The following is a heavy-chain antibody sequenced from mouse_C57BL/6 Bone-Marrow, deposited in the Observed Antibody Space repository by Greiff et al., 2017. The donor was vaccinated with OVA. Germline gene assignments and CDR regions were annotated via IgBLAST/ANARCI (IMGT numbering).Heavy chain of an antibody. CDR1: GYTFTDYY. CDR2: INPNNGGT. V-gene: IGHV1-26*01. D-gene: IGHD2-4*01. J-gene: IGHJ4*01. Sequence: EVQLQQSGPELVKPGASVKISCKASGYTFTDYYMNWVKQSHGKSLEWIGDINPNNGGTSYNQKFKGKATLTVDKSSSTAYMELRSLTSEDSAVFYCAAPSYDYDALYAMDYWGQGTSGTVSS. CDR3: AAPSYDYDALYAMDY.